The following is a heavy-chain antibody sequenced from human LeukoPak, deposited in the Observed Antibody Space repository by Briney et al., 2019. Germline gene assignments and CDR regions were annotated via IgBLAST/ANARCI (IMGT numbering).Heavy chain of an antibody. CDR3: ASKATFDAFDI. V-gene: IGHV5-51*01. CDR2: IYPGDYDT. J-gene: IGHJ3*02. D-gene: IGHD2/OR15-2a*01. CDR1: GYSFTSYW. Sequence: GESLKISCKGSGYSFTSYWIGWVRQMPGQGLEWMGIIYPGDYDTRYRTPFQGQVTISADKSINTAYLQWSSLKASDTAMYYWASKATFDAFDIWGQGTMVTVSS.